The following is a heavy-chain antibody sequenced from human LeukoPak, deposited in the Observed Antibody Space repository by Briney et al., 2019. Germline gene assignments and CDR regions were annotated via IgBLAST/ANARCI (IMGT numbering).Heavy chain of an antibody. Sequence: GGSLRPSCAASGFTFSNYNMNWVRQAPGKGLEWVSSISSSSSYIYYADSVKGRFTISRDNAKNSLYLQMNSLRAEDTAVYYCARDDSSGYYGYWGQGTLVTVSS. CDR3: ARDDSSGYYGY. J-gene: IGHJ4*02. V-gene: IGHV3-21*01. CDR2: ISSSSSYI. CDR1: GFTFSNYN. D-gene: IGHD3-22*01.